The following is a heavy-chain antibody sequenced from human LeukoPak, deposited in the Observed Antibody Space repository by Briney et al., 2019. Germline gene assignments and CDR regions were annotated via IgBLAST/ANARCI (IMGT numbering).Heavy chain of an antibody. CDR3: AKDITYYYGSGSYYRA. CDR1: GFTFDDYA. V-gene: IGHV3-9*01. D-gene: IGHD3-10*01. J-gene: IGHJ4*02. CDR2: ISWNSGSI. Sequence: GRSLRLSCAASGFTFDDYAMHWVRQAPGKGLEWVSGISWNSGSIGYADFVKGRFTISRDNAKNSLYLQMNSLRAEDTALYYCAKDITYYYGSGSYYRAWGQGTLVTVSS.